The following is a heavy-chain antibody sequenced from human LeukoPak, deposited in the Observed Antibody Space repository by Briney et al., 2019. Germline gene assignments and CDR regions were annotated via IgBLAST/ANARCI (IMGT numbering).Heavy chain of an antibody. CDR1: GFPFSSYA. Sequence: GGSLRLSCSASGFPFSSYAMHWVRQGPGKGLEYVSAISGGGSTYYADSVKGRFTISRDNSKNTLYLQMSSLRAEDTAVYFCVRGYSFGPYGMDVWGQGTTVTVSS. CDR2: ISGGGST. V-gene: IGHV3-64D*09. J-gene: IGHJ6*02. CDR3: VRGYSFGPYGMDV. D-gene: IGHD2-15*01.